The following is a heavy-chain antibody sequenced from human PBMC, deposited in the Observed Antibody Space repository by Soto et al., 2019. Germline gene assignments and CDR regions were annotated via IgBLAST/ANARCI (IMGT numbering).Heavy chain of an antibody. CDR2: INPSGGST. D-gene: IGHD6-13*01. CDR1: GYTFTSYY. Sequence: GASVKVSCKASGYTFTSYYMHWVRQAPGQGLEWMGIINPSGGSTSYAQKFQGRVTMTRDTSTSTVYMELSSLRSEDTAVYYCARATGSSSWYEDAFDIWGQGTMVTVSS. J-gene: IGHJ3*02. CDR3: ARATGSSSWYEDAFDI. V-gene: IGHV1-46*03.